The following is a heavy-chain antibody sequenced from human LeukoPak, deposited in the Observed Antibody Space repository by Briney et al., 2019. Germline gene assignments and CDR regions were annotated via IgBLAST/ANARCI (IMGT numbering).Heavy chain of an antibody. CDR2: ISAYNGNT. J-gene: IGHJ3*02. CDR1: GCTFTSYG. Sequence: ASVKVSCRASGCTFTSYGISWVRQAPGQGLEWMGWISAYNGNTNYAQKLQGRVTMTTDTSTSTAYMELRSLRSDDTAVYYCARDVGLITMIVVVTPDAFDIWGQGTMVTVSS. CDR3: ARDVGLITMIVVVTPDAFDI. D-gene: IGHD3-22*01. V-gene: IGHV1-18*01.